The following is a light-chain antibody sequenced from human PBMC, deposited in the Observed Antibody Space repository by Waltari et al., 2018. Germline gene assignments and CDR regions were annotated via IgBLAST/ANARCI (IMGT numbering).Light chain of an antibody. CDR3: QQRASWPNT. CDR1: QSVSNY. CDR2: GTY. J-gene: IGKJ2*01. Sequence: EIVLTQSPATLSLSPGEGATLSCRASQSVSNYLAWYQQKPGQAPRLLIYGTYNRATGIPARFSGSGCGTDFTLTISSLEPEDFAVYYCQQRASWPNTFGQGTKLEIK. V-gene: IGKV3-11*01.